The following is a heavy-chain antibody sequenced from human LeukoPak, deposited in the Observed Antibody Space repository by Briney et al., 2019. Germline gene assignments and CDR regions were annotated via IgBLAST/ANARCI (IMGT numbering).Heavy chain of an antibody. Sequence: PGGSLRLSRVASGFTFSTYAMHWVHQPPGKGLEWVTLISVDGDDKLYADSVKGRFTTSRDNSKNTLYLQMDSLRDEDTGVYYCARALRGDSWYSAYWGQGTLVTVSS. CDR3: ARALRGDSWYSAY. CDR2: ISVDGDDK. V-gene: IGHV3-30*14. D-gene: IGHD2-21*01. J-gene: IGHJ4*02. CDR1: GFTFSTYA.